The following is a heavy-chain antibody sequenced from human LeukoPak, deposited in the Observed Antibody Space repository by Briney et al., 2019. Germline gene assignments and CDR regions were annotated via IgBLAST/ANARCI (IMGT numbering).Heavy chain of an antibody. J-gene: IGHJ4*02. CDR3: ARRFGSGSWVHFDY. V-gene: IGHV3-48*04. D-gene: IGHD3-10*01. CDR1: GFTFSSYS. CDR2: ISSSSSTI. Sequence: GSLRLSCAASGFTFSSYSMNWVRQAPGKGLEWVSYISSSSSTIYYADSVEGRFTISRDNAKNSLYLQMNSLRAEDTAVYYCARRFGSGSWVHFDYWGQGTLVTVSS.